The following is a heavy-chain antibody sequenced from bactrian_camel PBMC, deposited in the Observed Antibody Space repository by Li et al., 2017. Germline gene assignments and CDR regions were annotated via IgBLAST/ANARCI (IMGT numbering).Heavy chain of an antibody. CDR1: GFLFGPDR. CDR2: IDSNDFI. Sequence: QLVESGGGTVPPGGSLTLSCAVSGFLFGPDRYCMGWFRQVPGKERELIAVIDSNDFIRYSDAVQGRFTLSKDDARNSFFLRMDSLKSEDTAIYYCAADPSLWICPQYWRVSTGYWGQGTQVTVS. J-gene: IGHJ4*01. D-gene: IGHD1*01. CDR3: AADPSLWICPQYWRVSTGY. V-gene: IGHV3S53*01.